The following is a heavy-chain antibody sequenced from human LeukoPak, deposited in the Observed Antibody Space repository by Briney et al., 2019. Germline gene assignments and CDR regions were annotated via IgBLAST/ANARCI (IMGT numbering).Heavy chain of an antibody. CDR1: GFTFSDYY. Sequence: GGSLRLSCAASGFTFSDYYMSWVRQAPGKGLEWVANIKQDGSDKYYVDSVKGRFTISRDNAKNSLYLQMNSLTAEDTAVHYCARRWGPDQWGQGTLVTVSS. CDR2: IKQDGSDK. D-gene: IGHD5-24*01. CDR3: ARRWGPDQ. V-gene: IGHV3-7*01. J-gene: IGHJ4*02.